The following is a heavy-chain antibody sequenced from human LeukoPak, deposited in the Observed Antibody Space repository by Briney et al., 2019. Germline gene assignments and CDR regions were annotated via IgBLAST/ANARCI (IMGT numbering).Heavy chain of an antibody. CDR2: IYPGDPDT. CDR3: ATRSDGYSQFDF. D-gene: IGHD5-24*01. Sequence: GESLKISCKASGYNFTSYWIGWVRQMPGKGLEWMGIIYPGDPDTRYSPSFQGQVTISADKSVSTAYLQWSSLRASDSAIYYCATRSDGYSQFDFWGQGTLVTVSS. CDR1: GYNFTSYW. J-gene: IGHJ4*02. V-gene: IGHV5-51*01.